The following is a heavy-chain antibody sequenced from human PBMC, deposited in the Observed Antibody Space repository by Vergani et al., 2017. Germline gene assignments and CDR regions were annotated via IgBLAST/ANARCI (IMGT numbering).Heavy chain of an antibody. CDR1: GYTFTNYY. V-gene: IGHV1-46*03. CDR3: TRGWYYDSIAYWAY. CDR2: INPSGGST. Sequence: QVLLVQSGAEVKKPGASVRVSCKTSGYTFTNYYIHWVRQAPGQGLEWMGIINPSGGSTTYEQQFQGRLTMTRDTSTSTVYMDLSNLRSEDTAVYYCTRGWYYDSIAYWAYWGQGTLVTVSS. J-gene: IGHJ4*02. D-gene: IGHD3-22*01.